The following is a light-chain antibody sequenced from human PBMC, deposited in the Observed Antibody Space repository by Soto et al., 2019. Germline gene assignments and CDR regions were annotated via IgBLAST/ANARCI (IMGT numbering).Light chain of an antibody. CDR1: QSISTW. V-gene: IGKV1-5*03. J-gene: IGKJ2*02. Sequence: DIQMTQSPSTLSASVGDRVTITCRASQSISTWLAWYQQKPGKAPKLLIYKASSLETGVPSRFSGSGSGTHFPLTISSLQPDDFATYYCQQYNSYSPWTFGQGPKLEIK. CDR3: QQYNSYSPWT. CDR2: KAS.